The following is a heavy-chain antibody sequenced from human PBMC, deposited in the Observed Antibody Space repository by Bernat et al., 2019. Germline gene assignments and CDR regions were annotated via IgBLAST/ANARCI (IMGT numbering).Heavy chain of an antibody. J-gene: IGHJ4*02. CDR2: ISGSGGST. D-gene: IGHD3-22*01. CDR3: AKDRFNYYDRSGHLVY. Sequence: EVQLLESGGGLVQPGGSLRLSCAASGFTFSSYAMSWVRQAPGKGLEWVSAISGSGGSTYYADSVKGRFTISRDNSKNTLYLQMNSLRAEDTAVYYCAKDRFNYYDRSGHLVYWGQGTLVTVSS. CDR1: GFTFSSYA. V-gene: IGHV3-23*01.